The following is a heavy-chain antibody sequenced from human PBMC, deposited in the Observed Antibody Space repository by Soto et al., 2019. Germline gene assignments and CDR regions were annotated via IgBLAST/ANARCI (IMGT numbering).Heavy chain of an antibody. J-gene: IGHJ4*02. CDR3: ARGGSPAWDFWGGYYFMNLSPLDY. CDR1: GYTFTSYD. CDR2: MNPNSGNT. V-gene: IGHV1-8*01. D-gene: IGHD3-3*01. Sequence: ASVKVSCKASGYTFTSYDINWVRQATGQGLEWMGWMNPNSGNTGYAQKFQGRVTMTRNTSISTAYMELSRRGSEDTAVYYCARGGSPAWDFWGGYYFMNLSPLDYWGQGTLVTVSS.